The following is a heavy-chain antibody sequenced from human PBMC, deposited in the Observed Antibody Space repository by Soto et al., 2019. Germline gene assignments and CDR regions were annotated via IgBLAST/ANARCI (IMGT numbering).Heavy chain of an antibody. CDR2: IYYSGST. CDR3: ARVIAAAGKPGFDY. D-gene: IGHD6-13*01. J-gene: IGHJ4*02. V-gene: IGHV4-59*01. CDR1: GGSISSYY. Sequence: PSETLSLTCTVSGGSISSYYWSWIRQPPGKGLEWIGYIYYSGSTNYNPSLKSRVTISVDTSKNQFSLKLSSVTAADTAVYYCARVIAAAGKPGFDYWGQGTLVTVSS.